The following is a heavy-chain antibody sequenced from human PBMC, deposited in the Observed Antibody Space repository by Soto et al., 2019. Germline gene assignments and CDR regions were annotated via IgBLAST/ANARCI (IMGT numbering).Heavy chain of an antibody. CDR1: GGSFSGYY. CDR2: INHSGST. V-gene: IGHV4-34*01. Sequence: QVQLQQWGEGLLKPSETLYLTCAVYGGSFSGYYWSWIRQPPGKGLEWIGEINHSGSTNYNPSLKSRVTISVDTSKNQFSLKLSSVTAADTAVYYCAREGYCTNGVCYTGSWFDLWGLGTLVTVSS. J-gene: IGHJ5*02. CDR3: AREGYCTNGVCYTGSWFDL. D-gene: IGHD2-8*01.